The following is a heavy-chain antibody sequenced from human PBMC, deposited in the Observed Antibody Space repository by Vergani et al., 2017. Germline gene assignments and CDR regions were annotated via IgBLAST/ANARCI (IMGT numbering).Heavy chain of an antibody. CDR3: FWYSSSWYPVGGMDV. D-gene: IGHD6-13*01. V-gene: IGHV3-21*01. CDR2: ISSSSSYI. Sequence: EVQLVESGGGLVKPGGSLRLSCAASGFTFSSYSMNWVRQAPGKGLEWVSSISSSSSYIYYADSVKGRFTISRDNDKNSLYLQMNSLRAEDTAVYYCFWYSSSWYPVGGMDVWGQGTTVTVSS. CDR1: GFTFSSYS. J-gene: IGHJ6*02.